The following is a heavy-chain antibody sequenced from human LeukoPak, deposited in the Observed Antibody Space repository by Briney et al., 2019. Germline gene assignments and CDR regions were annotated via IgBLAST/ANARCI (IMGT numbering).Heavy chain of an antibody. J-gene: IGHJ3*02. Sequence: SETLSLTCTVSGGSISSYYWSWIRQPPGKGLEWIGYIYYSGSTNYNPSLKSRVTISVDTSKNQFSLKLSSVTAADTAVYYCARSKFTIFGDDAFDIWGQGTMVTVSS. CDR2: IYYSGST. V-gene: IGHV4-59*08. CDR3: ARSKFTIFGDDAFDI. D-gene: IGHD3-3*01. CDR1: GGSISSYY.